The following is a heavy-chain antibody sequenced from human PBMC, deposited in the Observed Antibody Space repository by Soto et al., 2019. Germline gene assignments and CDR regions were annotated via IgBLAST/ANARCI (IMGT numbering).Heavy chain of an antibody. Sequence: ASVTVSCKASGYTFTSYYMHWVRQAPGQGLEWMGIINPSGGSTSYAQKFQGRVTMTRDTSTSTVYMELSSLRSEDTAVYYCARNSGAYCSGGSCYSGGSWLDYWGQGTLVTVSS. J-gene: IGHJ4*02. D-gene: IGHD2-15*01. CDR3: ARNSGAYCSGGSCYSGGSWLDY. V-gene: IGHV1-46*03. CDR2: INPSGGST. CDR1: GYTFTSYY.